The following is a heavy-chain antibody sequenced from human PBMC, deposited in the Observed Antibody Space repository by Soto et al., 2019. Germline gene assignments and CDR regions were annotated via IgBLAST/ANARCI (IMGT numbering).Heavy chain of an antibody. D-gene: IGHD6-13*01. J-gene: IGHJ6*02. CDR2: INPSGGRA. Sequence: QVQLVQSGAEVKKPGASVKVSCKSSGYTFTSYYIHWVRQAPGQGLEWLGIINPSGGRATYAQTFQGRVTMTSDKSSSTVYMELGSLISEDMAVYYCARAAAPGSGRCMDVWGQGTTVTVSS. V-gene: IGHV1-46*01. CDR1: GYTFTSYY. CDR3: ARAAAPGSGRCMDV.